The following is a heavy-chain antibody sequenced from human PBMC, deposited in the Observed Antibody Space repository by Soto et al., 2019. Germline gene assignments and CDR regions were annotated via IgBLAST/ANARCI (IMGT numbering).Heavy chain of an antibody. D-gene: IGHD1-20*01. V-gene: IGHV4-4*02. CDR2: IDHSGSS. J-gene: IGHJ4*02. CDR3: VSDSGYSWKDY. CDR1: GVSISSTNW. Sequence: QVQLQESGPGLVKPTGTLSLTCAVSGVSISSTNWWNWVRQPPGKGLEWIGEIDHSGSSSYNPSLKSRVTMSRYKPKNHFTQKLSSVTAADTDVYYCVSDSGYSWKDYWGQGTLVTVSS.